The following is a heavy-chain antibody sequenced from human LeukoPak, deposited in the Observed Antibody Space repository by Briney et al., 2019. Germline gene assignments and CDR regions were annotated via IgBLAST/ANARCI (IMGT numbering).Heavy chain of an antibody. CDR3: ARKVAVADTSDDAFDI. CDR1: GFTFSSYS. V-gene: IGHV3-21*01. CDR2: ISSSSSYI. J-gene: IGHJ3*02. Sequence: GSLRLSCAASGFTFSSYSMNWVRQAPGKGLEWVSSISSSSSYIYYADSVKGRFTISRDNAKNSLYLQMNSLRAEDTAVYYCARKVAVADTSDDAFDIWGQGTMVTVSS. D-gene: IGHD6-19*01.